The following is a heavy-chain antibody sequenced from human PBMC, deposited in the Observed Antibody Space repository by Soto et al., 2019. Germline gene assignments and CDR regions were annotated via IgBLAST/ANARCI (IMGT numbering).Heavy chain of an antibody. CDR2: INPNSGGT. V-gene: IGHV1-2*02. CDR1: GYTFTGYY. CDR3: ASGNVLLWFGDAFNI. J-gene: IGHJ3*02. D-gene: IGHD3-10*01. Sequence: ASVKVSCKASGYTFTGYYMHWVRQAPGQGLEWMGWINPNSGGTNYAQKFQGRVTMTRDTSISTAYMELSRLRSDDTAVYYCASGNVLLWFGDAFNIGAKGTMFTVPS.